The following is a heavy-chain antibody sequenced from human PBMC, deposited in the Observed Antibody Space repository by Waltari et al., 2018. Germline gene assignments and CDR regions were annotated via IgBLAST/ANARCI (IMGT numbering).Heavy chain of an antibody. D-gene: IGHD2-15*01. CDR1: GGSISSYY. J-gene: IGHJ4*02. Sequence: QVQLQESGPGLVKPSETLSLTCTVSGGSISSYYWSWIRQPPGKGLEWIGYIYYSGSTNYNPSLKSRVTISVDTSKNQFSLKLSSVTAADTAVYYCAGSAGRWLTDYWGQGTLVTVSS. CDR2: IYYSGST. V-gene: IGHV4-59*01. CDR3: AGSAGRWLTDY.